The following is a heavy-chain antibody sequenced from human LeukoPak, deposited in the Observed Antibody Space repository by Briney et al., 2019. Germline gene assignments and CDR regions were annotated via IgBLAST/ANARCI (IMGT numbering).Heavy chain of an antibody. CDR3: AKKHLHLWSASPIDC. Sequence: PGGSLRLSCAASGLTFSSYSMNWVRQALGKGLEWVAVISYDGSNKRYADSVKGRFTISRDNSKNTVFLQMNSLRAEDTAVYYCAKKHLHLWSASPIDCWGQGTLVTVSS. CDR2: ISYDGSNK. CDR1: GLTFSSYS. J-gene: IGHJ4*02. D-gene: IGHD3-3*02. V-gene: IGHV3-30*18.